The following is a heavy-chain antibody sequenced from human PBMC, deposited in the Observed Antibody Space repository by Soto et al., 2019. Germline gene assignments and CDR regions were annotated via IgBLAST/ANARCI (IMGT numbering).Heavy chain of an antibody. CDR1: GFTFSSYG. D-gene: IGHD7-27*01. CDR3: ARVHSNWGSRQYYFDY. V-gene: IGHV3-33*01. CDR2: IWYDGSDK. J-gene: IGHJ4*02. Sequence: GGSLRLSCAASGFTFSSYGMHWVRQAPGKGLEWVAVIWYDGSDKYYADSVKGRFTISRDNSKNTLYLQMNSLRAEDTAVYYCARVHSNWGSRQYYFDYWGQGTLVTVS.